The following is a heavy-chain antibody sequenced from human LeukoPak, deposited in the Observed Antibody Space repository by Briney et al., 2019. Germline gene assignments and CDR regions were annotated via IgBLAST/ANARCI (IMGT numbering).Heavy chain of an antibody. Sequence: PGGSLRLSCAASGFTFRSSAMSWVRQAPGRGLEWVSFISGNGDKTSYADSVKGRFSISRDNSANTVWLQLDSLRADDTAMYYCAKDPYNGLITNFWLESWGQGILVTVSS. CDR1: GFTFRSSA. J-gene: IGHJ5*01. V-gene: IGHV3-23*01. CDR2: ISGNGDKT. D-gene: IGHD3-22*01. CDR3: AKDPYNGLITNFWLES.